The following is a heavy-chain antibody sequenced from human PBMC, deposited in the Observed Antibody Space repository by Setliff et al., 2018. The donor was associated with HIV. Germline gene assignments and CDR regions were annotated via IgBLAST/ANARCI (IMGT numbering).Heavy chain of an antibody. CDR3: AKQGYSDSLYAFDI. J-gene: IGHJ3*02. CDR1: GYTFTAYY. Sequence: ASVKVSCKTSGYTFTAYYIYWVRQAPGHGLELMGRIHPNTGSTNYLQEFQGRVTITRDTSMSTVYVALTGLTSDDTAVYYCAKQGYSDSLYAFDIWGQGTMVTVSS. V-gene: IGHV1-2*06. D-gene: IGHD1-26*01. CDR2: IHPNTGST.